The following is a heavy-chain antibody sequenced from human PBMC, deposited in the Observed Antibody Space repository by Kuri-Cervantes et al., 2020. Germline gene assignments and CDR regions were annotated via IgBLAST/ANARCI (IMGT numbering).Heavy chain of an antibody. J-gene: IGHJ4*02. CDR1: GGTFSSYA. CDR2: IIPIFGTA. CDR3: ATEKNYDFWSAYHRPHFDF. V-gene: IGHV1-69*13. D-gene: IGHD3-3*01. Sequence: SVKVSCKASGGTFSSYAISWVRQAPGQGLEWMGGIIPIFGTANYAQKFQGRVTITADECTSTAYMELSSLRSDVTAVYYCATEKNYDFWSAYHRPHFDFWGQGTLVTVSS.